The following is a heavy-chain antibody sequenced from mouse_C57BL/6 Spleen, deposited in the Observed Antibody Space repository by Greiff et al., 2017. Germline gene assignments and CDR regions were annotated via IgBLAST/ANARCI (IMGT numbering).Heavy chain of an antibody. J-gene: IGHJ4*01. D-gene: IGHD2-10*02. CDR1: GYTFTSYC. V-gene: IGHV1-64*01. CDR2: IHPNRGST. Sequence: VQLQQPGAELVKPGASVKLSCKASGYTFTSYCMHWVKQRPGRSLEWIGMIHPNRGSTNYNEKFKSKATLTVDKSSSTAYMQLISLTSEDSAVYYCARGGYGNYVYYAMDYWGQGTSVTGSS. CDR3: ARGGYGNYVYYAMDY.